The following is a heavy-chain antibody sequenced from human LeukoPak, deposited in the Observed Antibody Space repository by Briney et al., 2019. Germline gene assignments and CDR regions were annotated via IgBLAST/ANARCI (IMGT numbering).Heavy chain of an antibody. V-gene: IGHV4-34*01. CDR2: INHSGST. D-gene: IGHD3-9*01. J-gene: IGHJ3*02. CDR3: ARHIYDILTGGAFDI. CDR1: GGSFSDYY. Sequence: SETPSLTCAVYGGSFSDYYWTWIRQPPGRGLEWIGEINHSGSTKYSPSLRGRVTISVDTSENQFSLKLSSVTAADTAVYYCARHIYDILTGGAFDIWGQGTMVTVSS.